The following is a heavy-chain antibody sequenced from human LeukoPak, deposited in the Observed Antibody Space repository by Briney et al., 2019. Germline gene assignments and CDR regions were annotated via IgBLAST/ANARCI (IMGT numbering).Heavy chain of an antibody. Sequence: GGSLRLSCAASGFTFSSYAMHWVRQAPGKGLEYVSAICSNGGSTYYANSVKGRFTISRDNSKNTLYLQMGSRRAEDMTVYYCARDAEYCSSTSCYKDYYYYMDVWGKGTTVTVSS. D-gene: IGHD2-2*02. CDR2: ICSNGGST. CDR1: GFTFSSYA. V-gene: IGHV3-64*01. J-gene: IGHJ6*03. CDR3: ARDAEYCSSTSCYKDYYYYMDV.